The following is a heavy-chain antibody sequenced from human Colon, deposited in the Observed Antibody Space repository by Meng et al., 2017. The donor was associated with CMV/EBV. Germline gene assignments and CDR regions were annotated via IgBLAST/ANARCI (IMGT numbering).Heavy chain of an antibody. Sequence: GESLKISCAASGFTFSNSWMHWVRQGPGKGLVWVSRINGDGSSTSYADSVKGRFTISRDNAKNTLFLQMNSLRTEDTAVYYCGLRLRNSDGMDVWGQGTTVTVSS. CDR3: GLRLRNSDGMDV. CDR2: INGDGSST. D-gene: IGHD3-16*01. CDR1: GFTFSNSW. V-gene: IGHV3-74*01. J-gene: IGHJ6*02.